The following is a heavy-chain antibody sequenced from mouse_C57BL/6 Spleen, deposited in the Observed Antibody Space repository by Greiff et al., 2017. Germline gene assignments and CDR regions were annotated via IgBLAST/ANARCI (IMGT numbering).Heavy chain of an antibody. CDR2: INYDGSST. J-gene: IGHJ2*01. D-gene: IGHD1-1*01. V-gene: IGHV5-16*01. CDR1: GFTFSDYY. Sequence: EVQLVESEGGLVQPGSSMKLSCTASGFTFSDYYMAWVRQVPEKGLEWVANINYDGSSTYYLDSLKSRFIISRDNTKNILYLQMSSLKSEDTATYYCARAITTVVARYFDYWGQGTTLTVAS. CDR3: ARAITTVVARYFDY.